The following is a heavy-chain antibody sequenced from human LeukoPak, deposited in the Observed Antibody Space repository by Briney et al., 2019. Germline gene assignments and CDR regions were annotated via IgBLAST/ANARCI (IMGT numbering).Heavy chain of an antibody. CDR1: GFTFSSYA. Sequence: GRSLRLSCAASGFTFSSYAMHWVRQAPGKGLEWVAVISYDGSNKYYADSVKGRFTTSRDNSKNTLYLKMNSLRAEDTAVYYCARDRRPVGADYFDYWGQGTLVTVSS. J-gene: IGHJ4*02. CDR2: ISYDGSNK. V-gene: IGHV3-30-3*01. CDR3: ARDRRPVGADYFDY. D-gene: IGHD1-26*01.